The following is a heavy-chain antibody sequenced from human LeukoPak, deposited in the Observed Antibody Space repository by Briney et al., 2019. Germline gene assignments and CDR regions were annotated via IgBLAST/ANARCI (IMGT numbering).Heavy chain of an antibody. V-gene: IGHV3-30*04. Sequence: GGSLRLSCAASGFTFSNYAMHWVRQVPGKGLEWVAVISYDGSNKYYTDSVRGRFTISGDSSKNTLYLQMNSLRPEDTAVYYCAKDLKPAAGPFDYWGQGTLVTVSS. CDR3: AKDLKPAAGPFDY. CDR2: ISYDGSNK. J-gene: IGHJ4*02. CDR1: GFTFSNYA. D-gene: IGHD6-13*01.